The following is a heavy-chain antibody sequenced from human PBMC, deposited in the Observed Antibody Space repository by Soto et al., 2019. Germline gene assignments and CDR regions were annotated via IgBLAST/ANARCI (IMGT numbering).Heavy chain of an antibody. D-gene: IGHD3-3*02. Sequence: WTWLRQPPGEGLEWIGYIYYSGKTYHNPSLKSRATISVDTSKNQFSLKLSSVTAADTAVYYCARAPLISIFFAYGMDVWGQGTTVTVSS. CDR2: IYYSGKT. J-gene: IGHJ6*02. V-gene: IGHV4-31*02. CDR3: ARAPLISIFFAYGMDV.